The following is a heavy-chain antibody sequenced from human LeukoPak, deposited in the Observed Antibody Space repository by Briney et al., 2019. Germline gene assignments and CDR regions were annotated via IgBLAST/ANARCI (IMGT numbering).Heavy chain of an antibody. CDR3: AREIYSYGLFDY. J-gene: IGHJ4*02. CDR1: GGSFSGYY. V-gene: IGHV4-34*01. Sequence: SETLSLTCAVYGGSFSGYYWSWIRQPPGKGLEWIGEINHSGSTNYNPSLKSRVTISVDTSKNQFSLKLSSVTAADTAVYYCAREIYSYGLFDYWGQGTLVTVSS. CDR2: INHSGST. D-gene: IGHD5-18*01.